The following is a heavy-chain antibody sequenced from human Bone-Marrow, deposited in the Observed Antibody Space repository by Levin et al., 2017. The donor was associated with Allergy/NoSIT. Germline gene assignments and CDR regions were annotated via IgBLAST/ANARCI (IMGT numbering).Heavy chain of an antibody. J-gene: IGHJ3*01. D-gene: IGHD1/OR15-1a*01. CDR1: GGTFSYYS. V-gene: IGHV1-69*06. CDR3: TRDPLEQLVRTWIFDL. Sequence: SVKVSCKTSGGTFSYYSINWVRQAPGQGLEWMGGIIPILEDANYAQKFQDRVTITADRSTKTAYIEVKRLRSEDTAMYYCTRDPLEQLVRTWIFDLWGQGTMVTVSS. CDR2: IIPILEDA.